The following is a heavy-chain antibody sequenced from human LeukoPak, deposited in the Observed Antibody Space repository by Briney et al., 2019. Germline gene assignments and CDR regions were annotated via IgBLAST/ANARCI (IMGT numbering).Heavy chain of an antibody. CDR3: ARQRLRYSSLYYFDY. J-gene: IGHJ4*02. CDR2: IYHSGST. CDR1: GYSISSGYY. Sequence: SETLSLTCTVSGYSISSGYYWGWIRQPPGKGLEWIGSIYHSGSTYYNPSLKSRVTISVDTSKNQFSLKLSSVTAADTAVYYCARQRLRYSSLYYFDYWGQGTLVTASS. V-gene: IGHV4-38-2*02. D-gene: IGHD6-13*01.